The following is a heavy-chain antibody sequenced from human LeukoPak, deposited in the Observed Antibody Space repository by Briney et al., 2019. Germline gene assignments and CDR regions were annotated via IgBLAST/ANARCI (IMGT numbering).Heavy chain of an antibody. CDR3: AKQEFRAGFDY. D-gene: IGHD6-13*01. J-gene: IGHJ4*02. Sequence: SGTLSLTCTVSGGSISSYYWSWIRQPPGKGLEWIGYIYYSGNTNYNPSLKSRVTISVDTSKNQFSLKLSSVTAADTAVYYCAKQEFRAGFDYWGQGTLVTVSS. V-gene: IGHV4-59*01. CDR2: IYYSGNT. CDR1: GGSISSYY.